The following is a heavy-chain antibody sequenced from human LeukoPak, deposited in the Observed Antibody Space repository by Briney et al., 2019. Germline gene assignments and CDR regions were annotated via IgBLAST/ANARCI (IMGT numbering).Heavy chain of an antibody. CDR3: ARRVDYYGSGSSLTDYYYYYMDV. CDR2: ISASGGRT. CDR1: GFTFSSYA. Sequence: GGSLRLSCTASGFTFSSYAMSWVRQAPGKGLEWVSSISASGGRTYHADSVKGRFTISRDNAKNSLYLQMNSLRAEDTALYYCARRVDYYGSGSSLTDYYYYYMDVWGKGTTVTVSS. D-gene: IGHD3-10*01. J-gene: IGHJ6*03. V-gene: IGHV3-23*01.